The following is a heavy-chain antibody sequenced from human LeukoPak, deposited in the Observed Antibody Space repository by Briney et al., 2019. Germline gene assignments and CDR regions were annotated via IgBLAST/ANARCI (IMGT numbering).Heavy chain of an antibody. CDR2: IYYSGST. CDR3: ARTCSGGSCYHYYYYGMDV. D-gene: IGHD2-15*01. V-gene: IGHV4-39*07. J-gene: IGHJ6*02. Sequence: SETLSLTCTVSGGSISSYYWGWIRQPPGKGLEWIGSIYYSGSTYYNPSLKSRVTISVDTSKNQFSLKLSSVTAADTAVYYCARTCSGGSCYHYYYYGMDVWGQGTTVTVSS. CDR1: GGSISSYY.